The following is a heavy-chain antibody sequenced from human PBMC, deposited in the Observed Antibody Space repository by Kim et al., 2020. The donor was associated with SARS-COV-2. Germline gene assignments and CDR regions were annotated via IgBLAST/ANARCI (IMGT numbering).Heavy chain of an antibody. CDR2: VRGSGDST. Sequence: GGSLRLSCATSGFTFSSYAMIWVRQAPGKGLEWVSAVRGSGDSTHYTDSVKGRFTISRDNSKNTLYLQMNSLRVEDTAVYYCAKAPPWGSASYGPYFDYCGQGTLVTVSS. CDR3: AKAPPWGSASYGPYFDY. D-gene: IGHD3-16*01. V-gene: IGHV3-23*01. CDR1: GFTFSSYA. J-gene: IGHJ4*02.